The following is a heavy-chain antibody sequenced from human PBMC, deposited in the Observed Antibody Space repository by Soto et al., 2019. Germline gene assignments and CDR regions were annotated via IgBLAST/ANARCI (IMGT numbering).Heavy chain of an antibody. D-gene: IGHD3-16*01. Sequence: QVQLVESGGGLVKPGGSLRLSCAASGFIFSDYYMSWHRQAPGKGLEWVAYISSNGRVTHYADSVKGRFTISRDNAKNSVYLQMNSLRVDDTAVYYCATVPLGWFDPWGQGTLVTVSS. CDR2: ISSNGRVT. CDR1: GFIFSDYY. V-gene: IGHV3-11*01. J-gene: IGHJ5*02. CDR3: ATVPLGWFDP.